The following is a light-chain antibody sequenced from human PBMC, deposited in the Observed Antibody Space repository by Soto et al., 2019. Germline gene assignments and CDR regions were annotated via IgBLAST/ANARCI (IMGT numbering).Light chain of an antibody. J-gene: IGLJ2*01. CDR2: LNSDGSH. Sequence: QPVLTQSPSASASLGASVKLTCTLSSGHSNYAIAWHQQQSEKGPRYLMKLNSDGSHSKGDGIHDRFSGSSSGAERYLTISSLQSEDEADYYCPTWGSGIVVFGGGTKLTVL. CDR3: PTWGSGIVV. V-gene: IGLV4-69*01. CDR1: SGHSNYA.